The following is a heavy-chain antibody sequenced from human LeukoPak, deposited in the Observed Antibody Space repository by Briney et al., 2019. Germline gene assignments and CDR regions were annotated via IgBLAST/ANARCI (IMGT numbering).Heavy chain of an antibody. CDR3: ARITSAFCDQ. CDR1: GGSFSGYY. CDR2: INHSGST. J-gene: IGHJ4*02. D-gene: IGHD3-10*01. V-gene: IGHV4-34*01. Sequence: KTSETLSLTCAVYGGSFSGYYWSWIRQPPGKGLEWIGEINHSGSTNYNPSLKSRVTISVDTSKNQFSLKLSSVTAADTAVYYCARITSAFCDQWGQGILVTVSS.